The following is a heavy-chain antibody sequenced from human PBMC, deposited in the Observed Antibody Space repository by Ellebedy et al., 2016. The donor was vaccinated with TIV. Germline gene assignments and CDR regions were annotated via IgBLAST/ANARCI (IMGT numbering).Heavy chain of an antibody. CDR3: AKSFGVVTPYFYYMDV. V-gene: IGHV3-30*18. CDR1: GFMFKRFG. CDR2: ISYDGRDR. D-gene: IGHD3-3*01. J-gene: IGHJ6*03. Sequence: GGSLRLXXATSGFMFKRFGIHWVRQALGKGLEWVAVISYDGRDRNYADSVKGRFTISRDNSNDTVYLEMRSLRTEDTAVYHCAKSFGVVTPYFYYMDVWGRGTTVSVSS.